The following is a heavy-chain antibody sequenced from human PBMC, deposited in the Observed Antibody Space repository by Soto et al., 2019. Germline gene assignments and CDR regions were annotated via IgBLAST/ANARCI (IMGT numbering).Heavy chain of an antibody. CDR1: GFTFSDYY. CDR2: ISSSGSTI. V-gene: IGHV3-11*01. Sequence: GGSLRLSCAASGFTFSDYYMSWIRQAPGKGLEWVSYISSSGSTIYYADSVKGRFTISRDNAKNSLYLQMNSLRAEDTAVYYCARGSVEGFGELLSPNAFDIWGQGTMVTVSS. D-gene: IGHD3-10*01. CDR3: ARGSVEGFGELLSPNAFDI. J-gene: IGHJ3*02.